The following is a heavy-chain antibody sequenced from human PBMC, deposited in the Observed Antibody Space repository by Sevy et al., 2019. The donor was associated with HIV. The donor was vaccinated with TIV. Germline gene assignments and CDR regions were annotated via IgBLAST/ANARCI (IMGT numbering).Heavy chain of an antibody. CDR2: ITSSSDYI. J-gene: IGHJ4*02. D-gene: IGHD3-22*01. CDR1: GFTFSNYN. CDR3: ARDRRTLNYYASSGYNYYFDY. Sequence: GGSLRLSCAASGFTFSNYNMNWVRQAPGKGLEWVSSITSSSDYIYDADSVMGRFTTSRDNAKNSLYLQMNSLRAEDTAVYYCARDRRTLNYYASSGYNYYFDYWGQGTLVTVSS. V-gene: IGHV3-21*01.